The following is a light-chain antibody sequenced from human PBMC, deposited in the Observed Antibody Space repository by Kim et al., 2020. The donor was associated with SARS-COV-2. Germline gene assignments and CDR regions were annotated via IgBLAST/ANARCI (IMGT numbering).Light chain of an antibody. V-gene: IGKV1-27*01. CDR2: AAS. J-gene: IGKJ1*01. CDR3: QKYNRVPWT. Sequence: ASVGDRVTITCRASQDISNYLAWYQQEPGKVPKLLIYAASALHSGVPSRFGGSGSGTDFTLTITSLQPEDVATYYCQKYNRVPWTFGPGTRVDIK. CDR1: QDISNY.